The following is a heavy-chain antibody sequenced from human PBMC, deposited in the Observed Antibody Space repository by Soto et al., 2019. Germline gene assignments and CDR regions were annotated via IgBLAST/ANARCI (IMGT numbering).Heavy chain of an antibody. CDR1: GASISRFY. Sequence: SETLSLTCTVSGASISRFYWSWIRKSAGKGLEWIGRIYATGTTDYNPSLKSRVMMSVDTSKKQFSLKLRSVTAADTAVYYCVRDGTKTLRVWFDPWGQGISVTVSS. J-gene: IGHJ5*02. V-gene: IGHV4-4*07. D-gene: IGHD1-1*01. CDR3: VRDGTKTLRVWFDP. CDR2: IYATGTT.